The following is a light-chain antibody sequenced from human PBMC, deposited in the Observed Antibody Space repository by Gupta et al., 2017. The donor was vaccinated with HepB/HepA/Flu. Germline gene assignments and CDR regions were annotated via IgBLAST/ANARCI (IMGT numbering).Light chain of an antibody. Sequence: DIQMTQSPSSVSASVGDRVTITCRASQGISSWLAWYQQKPGKAPQILVYAASRLQTGIPSRFSGSGSVTEFTLTISSLQPEDSATYFCQQTNSFPFTFGGGTKVEIK. CDR3: QQTNSFPFT. J-gene: IGKJ4*01. CDR2: AAS. V-gene: IGKV1-12*01. CDR1: QGISSW.